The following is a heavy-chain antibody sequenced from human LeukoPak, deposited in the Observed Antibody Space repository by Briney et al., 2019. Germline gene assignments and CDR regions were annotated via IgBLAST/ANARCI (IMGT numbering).Heavy chain of an antibody. CDR3: ARDLRYYGSGSYSFDY. D-gene: IGHD3-10*01. CDR1: GDSVSSNSAA. CDR2: TYYRSKWYN. J-gene: IGHJ4*02. Sequence: SQTLSLTCAISGDSVSSNSAAWNWIRQSPSRGLEWLGRTYYRSKWYNDYAVSVKSRITINPDTSKNQFSLQLNSVTPEGTAVYYCARDLRYYGSGSYSFDYWGQGTLVTVSS. V-gene: IGHV6-1*01.